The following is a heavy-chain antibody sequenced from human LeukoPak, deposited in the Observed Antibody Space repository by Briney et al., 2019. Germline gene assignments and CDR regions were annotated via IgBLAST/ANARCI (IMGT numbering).Heavy chain of an antibody. D-gene: IGHD3-10*01. J-gene: IGHJ4*02. V-gene: IGHV4-31*03. CDR1: GVSISSGGYY. Sequence: SETLSLTCTVSGVSISSGGYYWRWIRQHPGKGLEWIGYIYYSGSTYYNPSLKSRVTISVDTSKNQFSLKLSSVTAADTAAYYCARVSPRGSVDYWGQGTLVTVSS. CDR3: ARVSPRGSVDY. CDR2: IYYSGST.